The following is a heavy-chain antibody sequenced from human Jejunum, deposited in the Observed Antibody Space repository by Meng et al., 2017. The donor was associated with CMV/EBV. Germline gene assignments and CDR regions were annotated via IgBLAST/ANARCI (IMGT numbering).Heavy chain of an antibody. CDR3: AKDTVPDSRFNFDH. D-gene: IGHD2-21*02. CDR1: GFTVSNNY. V-gene: IGHV3-23*03. CDR2: IYGGGST. Sequence: SGFTVSNNYRTWVRQAPGKGLEWVSIIYGGGSTKIYADSVKGRFTISRDGSKNMLYLQMDSLRVEDTALYFCAKDTVPDSRFNFDHWGRGTLVTVSS. J-gene: IGHJ4*02.